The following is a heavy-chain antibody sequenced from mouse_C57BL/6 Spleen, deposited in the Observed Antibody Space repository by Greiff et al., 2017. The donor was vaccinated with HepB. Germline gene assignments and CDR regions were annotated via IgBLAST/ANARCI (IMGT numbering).Heavy chain of an antibody. CDR3: ALYDYGDGWYFDV. D-gene: IGHD2-4*01. V-gene: IGHV5-17*01. CDR1: GFTFSDYG. J-gene: IGHJ1*03. CDR2: ISSGSSTI. Sequence: EVQGVESGGGLVKPGGSLKLSCAASGFTFSDYGMHWVRQAPEKGLEWVAYISSGSSTIYYADTVKGRFTISRDNAKNTLFLQMTSLRSEDTAMYYCALYDYGDGWYFDVWGTGTTVTVSS.